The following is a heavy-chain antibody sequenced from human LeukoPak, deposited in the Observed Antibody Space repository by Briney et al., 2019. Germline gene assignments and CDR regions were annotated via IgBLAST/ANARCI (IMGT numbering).Heavy chain of an antibody. CDR3: ATDGVQLERHSVGWFDP. J-gene: IGHJ5*02. CDR2: FDFEDGET. D-gene: IGHD1-1*01. Sequence: ASVTETLKVSGYTLPELSMHWLRPAPAKGGAWMGRFDFEDGETIYAQKLQGRVTMTEDTSTDTAYMELSSLRSEDTAVYYCATDGVQLERHSVGWFDPWGQGTLVTVSS. CDR1: GYTLPELS. V-gene: IGHV1-24*01.